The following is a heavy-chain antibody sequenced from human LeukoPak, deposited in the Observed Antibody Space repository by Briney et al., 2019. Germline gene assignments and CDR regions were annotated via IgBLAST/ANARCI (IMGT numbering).Heavy chain of an antibody. CDR3: ARGEQDMATMSIDY. J-gene: IGHJ4*02. CDR2: IRSSSSTI. V-gene: IGHV3-48*01. CDR1: GFTFSTYS. D-gene: IGHD5-24*01. Sequence: GGSLRLSCAASGFTFSTYSMNWVRQAPGKGLEWVSYIRSSSSTIYYADSVKGRFTISRDNAKNSLYLQMNSLRAADPAVYYCARGEQDMATMSIDYWGQGALVTVSS.